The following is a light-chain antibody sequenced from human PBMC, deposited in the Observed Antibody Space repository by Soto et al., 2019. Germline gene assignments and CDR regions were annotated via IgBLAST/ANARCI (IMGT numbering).Light chain of an antibody. Sequence: EIVLTHSPGTLSLSPGERATLSCRASQSVSSNLAWYQQKPGQAPRLLMDGASSRATGIPDRFSGGGSGTDFTITIRRLEPEDSAVYYCQQHGASITFGGGTKVDIK. CDR2: GAS. CDR1: QSVSSN. CDR3: QQHGASIT. J-gene: IGKJ4*01. V-gene: IGKV3-20*01.